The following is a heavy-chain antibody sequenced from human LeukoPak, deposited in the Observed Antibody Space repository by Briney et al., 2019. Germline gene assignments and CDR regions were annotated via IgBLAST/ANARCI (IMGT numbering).Heavy chain of an antibody. D-gene: IGHD3-10*01. J-gene: IGHJ5*02. V-gene: IGHV3-20*04. CDR1: GFTFNDYG. CDR2: IYWSGGSI. Sequence: GGSLRLSCAASGFTFNDYGMSWVRQARGKVLESASCIYWSGGSIGYADSVKGRFTISRDNAKNSLYLQVTSLRAEDTALYYCASDRDCGAGSYYNGGWFDPWGQETLVTVSS. CDR3: ASDRDCGAGSYYNGGWFDP.